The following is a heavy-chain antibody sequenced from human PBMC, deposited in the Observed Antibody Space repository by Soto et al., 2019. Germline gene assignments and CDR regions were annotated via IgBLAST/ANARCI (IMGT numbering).Heavy chain of an antibody. J-gene: IGHJ6*02. Sequence: SETLSHNRAVYGGSFSGYYCSWIRQLPGKGLEWIGELNHSGSTNYNPSLKSRVTISVDTSKNQFSLKLSSVTAADTAVYYCARAGMVRGAFYYYYGMDVWGQGTTVT. CDR1: GGSFSGYY. CDR2: LNHSGST. V-gene: IGHV4-34*01. CDR3: ARAGMVRGAFYYYYGMDV. D-gene: IGHD3-10*01.